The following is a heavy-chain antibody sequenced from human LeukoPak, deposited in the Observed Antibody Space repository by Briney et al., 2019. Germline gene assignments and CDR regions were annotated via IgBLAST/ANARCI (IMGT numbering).Heavy chain of an antibody. CDR1: GGSISTYD. CDR3: ARGGSSWSFDY. J-gene: IGHJ4*02. CDR2: NSYSGNT. V-gene: IGHV4-59*01. Sequence: SETLTLTCAVSGGSISTYDGTWLRQPPGKGLEWIGYNSYSGNTNYNPSLRSRVSLSVDMSKSQFSLRLTSVTATDTAVYCCARGGSSWSFDYWGQGTLVTVSS. D-gene: IGHD6-13*01.